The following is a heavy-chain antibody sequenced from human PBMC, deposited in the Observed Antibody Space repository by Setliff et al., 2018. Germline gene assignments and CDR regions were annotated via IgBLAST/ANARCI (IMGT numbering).Heavy chain of an antibody. Sequence: PGGSLRLSCAASGFTFSSLWMSWVRQAPGKGLEWVANINQDGSAKYYVDSVKGRFTVSRDNAMNSLYLQMDSLRVDDTAVYYCVRAGKPYGIDVWGQGTMVTVSS. J-gene: IGHJ3*01. V-gene: IGHV3-7*04. CDR2: INQDGSAK. CDR1: GFTFSSLW. D-gene: IGHD3-10*01. CDR3: VRAGKPYGIDV.